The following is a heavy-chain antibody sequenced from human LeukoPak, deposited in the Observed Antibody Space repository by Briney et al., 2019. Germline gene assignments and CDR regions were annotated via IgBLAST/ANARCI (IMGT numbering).Heavy chain of an antibody. CDR3: ARDNAEIAAAGTLLGDY. D-gene: IGHD6-13*01. CDR1: GYTFTSYG. J-gene: IGHJ4*02. Sequence: GASVKVSCKASGYTFTSYGISWVRQAPGQGLEWMGGINAYNGNTNYVQKLQGRVTMTTDTSTSTAYMELRSLRSDDTAVYYCARDNAEIAAAGTLLGDYWGQGTLVTVSS. CDR2: INAYNGNT. V-gene: IGHV1-18*01.